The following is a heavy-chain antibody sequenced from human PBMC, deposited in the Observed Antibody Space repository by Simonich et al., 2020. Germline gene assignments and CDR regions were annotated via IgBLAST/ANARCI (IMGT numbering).Heavy chain of an antibody. Sequence: QVQLVQSGAEVKKPGASVKVSCKASGYTFTGYYMHWVRQAPGQGLEGMGRIKPNSGNTGYAQKFQGRVTMTRNTSISTAYMELSSLRSEDTAVYYCARRVDDYVPYFDLWGRGTLVTVSS. D-gene: IGHD3-16*01. J-gene: IGHJ2*01. CDR1: GYTFTGYY. CDR3: ARRVDDYVPYFDL. V-gene: IGHV1-8*02. CDR2: IKPNSGNT.